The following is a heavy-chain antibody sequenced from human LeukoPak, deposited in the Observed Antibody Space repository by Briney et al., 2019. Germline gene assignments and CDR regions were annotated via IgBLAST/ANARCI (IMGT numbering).Heavy chain of an antibody. D-gene: IGHD2-21*02. CDR3: ARLGEVTATEVFDY. V-gene: IGHV5-51*01. Sequence: SCKMTEYSTTSYGRGWVRQMPGKVLERMGIIYPGDSDTRYSPSFQGQVTISADKSISTAYLQWSSLKASDTAMYYCARLGEVTATEVFDYWGQGTLVTVSS. J-gene: IGHJ4*02. CDR2: IYPGDSDT. CDR1: EYSTTSYG.